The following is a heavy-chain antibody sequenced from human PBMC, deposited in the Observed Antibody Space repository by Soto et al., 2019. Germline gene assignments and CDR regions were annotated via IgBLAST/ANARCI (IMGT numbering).Heavy chain of an antibody. V-gene: IGHV3-23*01. Sequence: HPGGSLRLSCAGSGFSFFSYAMSWVRQAPGKGLEWVSTISGSGGHTYYADSVKGRFVVSRDNDKNTVYLHMNSLTGEDTAIYFCAKVEMGWFAHWGQGTQVTV. CDR1: GFSFFSYA. J-gene: IGHJ5*02. CDR2: ISGSGGHT. D-gene: IGHD2-8*01. CDR3: AKVEMGWFAH.